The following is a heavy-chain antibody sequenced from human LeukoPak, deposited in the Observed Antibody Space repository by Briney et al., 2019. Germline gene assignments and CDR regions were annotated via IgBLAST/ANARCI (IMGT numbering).Heavy chain of an antibody. V-gene: IGHV1-58*02. J-gene: IGHJ4*02. CDR2: IVVGSGNT. D-gene: IGHD2-15*01. CDR1: GFTFTSSA. CDR3: AADPGGGSSPIPCFDY. Sequence: ASVKVSCKASGFTFTSSAMQWVRQARGQRLEWIGWIVVGSGNTNYAQKFQERVTITRDMSTSTAYMELSSLRSEDTAVYYCAADPGGGSSPIPCFDYWGQGTLVTVSS.